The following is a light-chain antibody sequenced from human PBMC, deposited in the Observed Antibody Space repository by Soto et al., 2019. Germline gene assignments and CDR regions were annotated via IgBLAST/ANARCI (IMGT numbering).Light chain of an antibody. V-gene: IGKV1-5*01. J-gene: IGKJ1*01. CDR3: QHYFRYPWT. CDR1: QSISTW. CDR2: DAS. Sequence: QMTQSASSLSASVGDRVNITCRASQSISTWLAWYQQQPGRAPRLLIYDASTLQSGVPSTFSGSGSGTEFTLTISSLQPDDFSSYYCQHYFRYPWTFGQGTKVDNK.